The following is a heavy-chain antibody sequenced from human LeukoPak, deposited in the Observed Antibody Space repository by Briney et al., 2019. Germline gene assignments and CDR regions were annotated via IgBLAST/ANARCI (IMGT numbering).Heavy chain of an antibody. V-gene: IGHV3-23*01. CDR3: ARDMKQWLVEGPDN. D-gene: IGHD6-19*01. J-gene: IGHJ4*02. CDR2: ISGSGGST. Sequence: GGSLRLSCAASGFTFSSYAMSWVRQAPGKGLEWVSSISGSGGSTFYADSVKGRFTISRDKSKNTLYLQMNSLRAEDTAVYYCARDMKQWLVEGPDNWGQGTLVTVSS. CDR1: GFTFSSYA.